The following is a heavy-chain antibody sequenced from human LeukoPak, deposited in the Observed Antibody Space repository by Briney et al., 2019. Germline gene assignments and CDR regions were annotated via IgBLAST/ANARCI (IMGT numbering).Heavy chain of an antibody. CDR1: GFTFSSYG. CDR2: IWYDGSNK. Sequence: RPGRSLRLSCAASGFTFSSYGMHWVRQAPGKGLEWVAVIWYDGSNKYYADSVQGRFTISRDNAKNSLYLQMGSLRAEDTAVYYCARPPSTSAWSNSVDDWGQGTLVTVSS. D-gene: IGHD6-19*01. V-gene: IGHV3-33*01. CDR3: ARPPSTSAWSNSVDD. J-gene: IGHJ4*02.